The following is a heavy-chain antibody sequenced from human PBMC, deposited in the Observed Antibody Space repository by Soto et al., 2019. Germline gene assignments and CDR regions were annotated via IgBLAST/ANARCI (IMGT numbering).Heavy chain of an antibody. CDR1: GFTFSSYA. D-gene: IGHD2-2*01. J-gene: IGHJ5*02. V-gene: IGHV3-23*01. Sequence: EVQLLESGGGLVQPGGSLRLSCAASGFTFSSYAMSWVRQAPGKGLEWVSAISGSGGSTYYADSVKGRFTISRDNSKNTVYTQMSSLSAEDTAVYYCAASIVAVPAAMRGWFDPWGQGTLVTVSS. CDR2: ISGSGGST. CDR3: AASIVAVPAAMRGWFDP.